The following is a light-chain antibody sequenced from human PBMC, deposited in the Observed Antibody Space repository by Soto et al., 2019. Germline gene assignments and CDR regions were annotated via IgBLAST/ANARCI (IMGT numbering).Light chain of an antibody. CDR3: QQFKNYPIT. J-gene: IGKJ5*01. CDR2: AAS. CDR1: QGISNY. Sequence: DIQMTQSPSSLSASVGDRITITCRASQGISNYLAWYQQKPGKVPKLLIYAASTLQSGVPSRFSGSGSGTDLNLTISRIQSEGFPVYFCQQFKNYPITVGQGTRLEIK. V-gene: IGKV1-27*01.